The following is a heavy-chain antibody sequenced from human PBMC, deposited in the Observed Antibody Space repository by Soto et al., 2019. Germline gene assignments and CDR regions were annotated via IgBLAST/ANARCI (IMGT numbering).Heavy chain of an antibody. D-gene: IGHD3-22*01. CDR2: IYTSGST. CDR3: AREMTKAYYYDSSGRTLYAFDI. Sequence: SETLSLTCTVSGGSISSYNWSWIRQPAGKGLEWVGRIYTSGSTNYNHSLKSRVTMSVDTSKNQFSLKLSSVTAADTAVYYCAREMTKAYYYDSSGRTLYAFDIWGQRTMVT. CDR1: GGSISSYN. J-gene: IGHJ3*02. V-gene: IGHV4-4*07.